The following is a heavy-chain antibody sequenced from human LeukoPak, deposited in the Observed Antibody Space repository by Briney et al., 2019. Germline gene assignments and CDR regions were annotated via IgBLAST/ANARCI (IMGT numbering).Heavy chain of an antibody. J-gene: IGHJ4*02. Sequence: GASVKVSCKASGYTFVSYGINWVRQAPGQGPEWMGWISAYNGNTNYAQNFQGRVTMTTDTSTSTAHLELRSLRSDDTAMYYCARDMSGGATVGYWGQGTLVTVSS. V-gene: IGHV1-18*01. D-gene: IGHD1-26*01. CDR2: ISAYNGNT. CDR3: ARDMSGGATVGY. CDR1: GYTFVSYG.